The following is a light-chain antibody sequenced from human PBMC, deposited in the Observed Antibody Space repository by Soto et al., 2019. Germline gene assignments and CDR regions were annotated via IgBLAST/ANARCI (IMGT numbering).Light chain of an antibody. V-gene: IGLV2-14*01. Sequence: QPVLTQPASVSGFPGQSITISCTGTSSDVGGYNYVSWYQQHPGKAPKLMIYDVSNRPSGVSNRFSGSKSGNTASLTISGLQAEDEADYYCSSYTSSSTLFGTGTKVTVL. J-gene: IGLJ1*01. CDR2: DVS. CDR1: SSDVGGYNY. CDR3: SSYTSSSTL.